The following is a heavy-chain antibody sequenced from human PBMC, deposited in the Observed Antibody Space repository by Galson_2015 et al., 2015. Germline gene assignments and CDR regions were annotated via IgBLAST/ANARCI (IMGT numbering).Heavy chain of an antibody. V-gene: IGHV2-5*01. CDR2: IYWNDDK. D-gene: IGHD2-21*02. J-gene: IGHJ3*02. CDR1: GFSLSTSGVG. CDR3: AHSSRSVVVTTDAFDI. Sequence: PALVKPTQTLTLSCTFSGFSLSTSGVGVGWIRQPPGKALEWLALIYWNDDKRYTPSLKSRLTITKDTSKNQVVLTMTNMDPVDTATYYCAHSSRSVVVTTDAFDIWGQGTMVTVSS.